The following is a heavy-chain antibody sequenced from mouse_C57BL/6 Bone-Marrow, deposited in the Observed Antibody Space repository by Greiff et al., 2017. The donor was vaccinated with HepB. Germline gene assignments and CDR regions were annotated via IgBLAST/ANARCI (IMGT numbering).Heavy chain of an antibody. D-gene: IGHD1-1*01. CDR3: ARAPYYYSSSYVKLGYFDY. CDR1: GFTFTDYY. J-gene: IGHJ2*01. Sequence: EVQRVESGGGLVQPGGSLSLSCAASGFTFTDYYMSWVRQPPGKALEWLGFIRNKANGYTTEYSASVKGRFTISRDNSPSILYLQMNALRAEDSATYYCARAPYYYSSSYVKLGYFDYWGQGTTLTVSS. CDR2: IRNKANGYTT. V-gene: IGHV7-3*01.